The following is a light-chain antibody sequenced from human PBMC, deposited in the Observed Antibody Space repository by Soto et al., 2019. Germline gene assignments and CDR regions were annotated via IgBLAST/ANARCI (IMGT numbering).Light chain of an antibody. J-gene: IGKJ1*01. Sequence: DIVMTQSPLSLRVAPGEPASISCRSSQSLLHSNGYNYLDWYLXKPGQXPQXXIYLGSNRASGVPDRFSGSGSGTDFTLKISRVEAEDVGVYYCMQALQTLWTFGQGTKVDIK. CDR1: QSLLHSNGYNY. V-gene: IGKV2-28*01. CDR2: LGS. CDR3: MQALQTLWT.